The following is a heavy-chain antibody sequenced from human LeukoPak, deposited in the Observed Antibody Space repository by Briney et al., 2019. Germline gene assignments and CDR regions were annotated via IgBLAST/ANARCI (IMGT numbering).Heavy chain of an antibody. J-gene: IGHJ5*02. Sequence: SETLSLTCTVSGGSISSYYWSWIRQPPGKGLEWIGYIYYSGSTNYNPSLKSRVTISVDTSKNQFSLKLSSVTAADTAVYHCARGPARGYSYGNWFDPWGQGTLVTVSS. CDR2: IYYSGST. V-gene: IGHV4-59*01. CDR3: ARGPARGYSYGNWFDP. D-gene: IGHD5-18*01. CDR1: GGSISSYY.